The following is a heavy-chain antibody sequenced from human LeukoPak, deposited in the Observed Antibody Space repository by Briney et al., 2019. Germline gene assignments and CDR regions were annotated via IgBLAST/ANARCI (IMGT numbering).Heavy chain of an antibody. CDR2: VESGGDT. Sequence: GGYLRLSCAASGFSVSSKYINWVRQAPGKGLEWVLVVESGGDTSYANSVKGRFTVSRDIFQNTLYLQMNNLRAEDTAVYYCARVGSYYDMDVWGQGTTVTVSS. CDR1: GFSVSSKY. V-gene: IGHV3-53*01. D-gene: IGHD3-10*01. J-gene: IGHJ6*02. CDR3: ARVGSYYDMDV.